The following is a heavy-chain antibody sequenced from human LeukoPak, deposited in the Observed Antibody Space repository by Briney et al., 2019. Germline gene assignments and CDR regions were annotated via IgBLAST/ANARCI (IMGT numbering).Heavy chain of an antibody. J-gene: IGHJ6*02. CDR1: GFTLGSYA. CDR2: LSGGGGDT. Sequence: PGGSLRLSCAASGFTLGSYAVSWVRQAPGKGLEWVSVLSGGGGDTYHADSVKGRFTISGDNSKNTLYLQMNSLRAEDTAVYYCARNTPLGYYGMDVWGQGTTVTVSS. D-gene: IGHD7-27*01. CDR3: ARNTPLGYYGMDV. V-gene: IGHV3-23*01.